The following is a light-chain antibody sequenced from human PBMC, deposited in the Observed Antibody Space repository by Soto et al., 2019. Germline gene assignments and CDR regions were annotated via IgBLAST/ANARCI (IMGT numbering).Light chain of an antibody. J-gene: IGKJ1*01. CDR2: KAS. V-gene: IGKV1-5*03. CDR1: QTIDSW. Sequence: ILMTQSPSSLSASVGDRVTITCRASQTIDSWLAWYQQRPGKPPNLLIYKASTLASGVPSRFSGSGSGTEFTLTINSLQPDDFATYYCQQYHIYSGTFGQRTKVDIK. CDR3: QQYHIYSGT.